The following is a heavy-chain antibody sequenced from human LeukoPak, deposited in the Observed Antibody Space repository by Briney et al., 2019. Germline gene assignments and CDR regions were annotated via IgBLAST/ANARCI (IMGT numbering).Heavy chain of an antibody. V-gene: IGHV3-66*01. J-gene: IGHJ4*02. CDR1: GFTFSNYW. D-gene: IGHD3-16*01. Sequence: PGGSLRLSCAASGFTFSNYWMHWVRQAPGKGLEWVSVIYSDGDTYYVDSVKGRFTISRDNSKNTLYLQMNSLRAEDTAVYYCARGPWASFDYWGQGTLVTVSS. CDR2: IYSDGDT. CDR3: ARGPWASFDY.